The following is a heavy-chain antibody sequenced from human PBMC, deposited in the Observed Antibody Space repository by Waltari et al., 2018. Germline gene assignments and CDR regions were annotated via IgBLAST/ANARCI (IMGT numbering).Heavy chain of an antibody. D-gene: IGHD3-10*01. CDR2: IFFGGGDS. Sequence: QVQLVESGGGVVQPGMSLRLSCAASGFSLGTYGMHWVRQAPGTGLEWVALIFFGGGDSFYADSVRGRFTISRDNSKNTLYLDINSLRLDDTAIYYCAKDAFGNTYLDHWGQGTLVTVSS. CDR3: AKDAFGNTYLDH. CDR1: GFSLGTYG. V-gene: IGHV3-30*19. J-gene: IGHJ4*02.